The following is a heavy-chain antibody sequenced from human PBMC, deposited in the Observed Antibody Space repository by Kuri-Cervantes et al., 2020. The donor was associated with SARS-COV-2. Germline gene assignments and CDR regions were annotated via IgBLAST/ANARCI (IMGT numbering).Heavy chain of an antibody. Sequence: GSLRLSCTVSGGSISSHYWSWIRQPPGKGLEWIGYIYHSGSTYYNPSLKSRVTISVDRSKNQFSLKLSSVTAADTAVYYCASSAVDRSGDAFDIWGQGTMVTVSS. D-gene: IGHD2-2*01. CDR1: GGSISSHY. CDR2: IYHSGST. V-gene: IGHV4-59*11. J-gene: IGHJ3*02. CDR3: ASSAVDRSGDAFDI.